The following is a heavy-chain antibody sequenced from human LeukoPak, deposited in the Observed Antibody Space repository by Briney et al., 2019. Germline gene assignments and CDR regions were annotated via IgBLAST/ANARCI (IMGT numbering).Heavy chain of an antibody. D-gene: IGHD3-10*01. V-gene: IGHV3-21*01. Sequence: GGSLRLSCAASGFTFSSYSMNWVRQAPGKGLEWVSSISSSSYIYYADSVKGRFTISRDNAKNSLYLQMNSLRAEDTAVYYCARVKEELWFGELLSYYGMDVWGQGTTVTVSS. CDR1: GFTFSSYS. CDR2: ISSSSYI. J-gene: IGHJ6*02. CDR3: ARVKEELWFGELLSYYGMDV.